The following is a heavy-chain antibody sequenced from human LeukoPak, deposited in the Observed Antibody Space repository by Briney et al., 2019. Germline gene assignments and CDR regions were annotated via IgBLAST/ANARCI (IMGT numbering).Heavy chain of an antibody. V-gene: IGHV3-23*01. CDR2: ISGSGGST. Sequence: GGSLRLSCAASGFTFSSYAMSWVRQAPGKGLEWVSAISGSGGSTYYADSVKGRFTISRDNAKNSLYLQMNSLRAEDTAVYYCARDVLLWFGELSHYFDYWGQGTLVTVSS. J-gene: IGHJ4*02. CDR3: ARDVLLWFGELSHYFDY. D-gene: IGHD3-10*01. CDR1: GFTFSSYA.